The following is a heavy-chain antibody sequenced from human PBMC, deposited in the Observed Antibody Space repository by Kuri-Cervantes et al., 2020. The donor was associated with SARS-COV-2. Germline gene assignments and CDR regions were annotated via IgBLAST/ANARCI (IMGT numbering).Heavy chain of an antibody. CDR1: GLTFTSYA. CDR3: ARDLRLGKSLDY. Sequence: GESLKISCAVSGLTFTSYAMHWVRQAPGKGLEWVALISYDGSNKYYADSVKGRFTISRDNSKNTLYLQMNSLRAEDTAVYYCARDLRLGKSLDYWGQGTLVTVSS. CDR2: ISYDGSNK. J-gene: IGHJ4*02. V-gene: IGHV3-30*03. D-gene: IGHD7-27*01.